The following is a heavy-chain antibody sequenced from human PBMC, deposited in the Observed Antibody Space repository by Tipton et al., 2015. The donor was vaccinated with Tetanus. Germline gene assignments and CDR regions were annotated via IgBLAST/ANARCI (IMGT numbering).Heavy chain of an antibody. V-gene: IGHV4-34*01. CDR2: INHSGST. CDR1: GGSFSGFY. Sequence: LRLSCAVYGGSFSGFYWSWIRQPPGKGLEWIGEINHSGSTNYNPSLKSRVTTSVDTSKNHFSLKLSSVTAADTAVYYCARDNDVSAAIRYFDLWGRGTLVSVSS. D-gene: IGHD6-13*01. J-gene: IGHJ2*01. CDR3: ARDNDVSAAIRYFDL.